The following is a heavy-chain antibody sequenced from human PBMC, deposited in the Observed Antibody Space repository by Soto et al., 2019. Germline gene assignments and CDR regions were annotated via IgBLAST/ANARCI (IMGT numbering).Heavy chain of an antibody. Sequence: QVQLVESGGGVVQPGRSLRLSCAASGFTFSSYGMHWVRQAPGKGLEWVAVISYDGSNKYYADSVKGRFTISRDNSKNTLYLQMNSLRAEDTAVCYCAKEVTAIRLDYWGQGTLVTVSS. CDR3: AKEVTAIRLDY. D-gene: IGHD2-21*02. CDR2: ISYDGSNK. CDR1: GFTFSSYG. V-gene: IGHV3-30*18. J-gene: IGHJ4*02.